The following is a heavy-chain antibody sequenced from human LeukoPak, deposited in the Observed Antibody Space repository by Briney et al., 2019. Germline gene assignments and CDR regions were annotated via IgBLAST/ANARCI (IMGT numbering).Heavy chain of an antibody. D-gene: IGHD3-22*01. CDR1: GFTFSSYG. J-gene: IGHJ6*03. Sequence: GRSLRLSCAASGFTFSSYGMHWVRQAPGKGLEWVAVISYDGSNKYYADSVKGRFTISRDNSKNTLYLQMNSLRAEDTAVYYCARDYYDSSGYYTPLYYYYYMDVWGKGTTVTVSS. CDR3: ARDYYDSSGYYTPLYYYYYMDV. V-gene: IGHV3-30*03. CDR2: ISYDGSNK.